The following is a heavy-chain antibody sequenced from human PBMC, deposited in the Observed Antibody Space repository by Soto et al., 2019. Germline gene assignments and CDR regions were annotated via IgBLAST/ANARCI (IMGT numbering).Heavy chain of an antibody. CDR2: IYPSDSDI. CDR1: GYTFTSYW. J-gene: IGHJ4*02. Sequence: AESVTISCKVSGYTFTSYWIVWVLQMPGEGLECMGVIYPSDSDIRYSPSFQGKVTISADKSITTAYLQWSSLKAADTAMYYCVRSGTTSGRFSDYWGQGTMVTVSS. V-gene: IGHV5-51*01. CDR3: VRSGTTSGRFSDY. D-gene: IGHD1-1*01.